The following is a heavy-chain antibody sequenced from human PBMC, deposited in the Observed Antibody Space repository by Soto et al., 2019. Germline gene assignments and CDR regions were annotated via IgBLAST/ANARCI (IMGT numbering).Heavy chain of an antibody. J-gene: IGHJ4*02. CDR2: IYYSGTT. CDR1: GGSISSEGYY. D-gene: IGHD5-18*01. CDR3: ARGRGYSYGPYYFDY. Sequence: SETLSLTCTVTGGSISSEGYYWSWFRQLPGKGLEWIGDIYYSGTTYHNPSLRSRLTISGDASKNQFSLKLSSVTDADTALYYCARGRGYSYGPYYFDYWGQGTLVTVSS. V-gene: IGHV4-31*03.